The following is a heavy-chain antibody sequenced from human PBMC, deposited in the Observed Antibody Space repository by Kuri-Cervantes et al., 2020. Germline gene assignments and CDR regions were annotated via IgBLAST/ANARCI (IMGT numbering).Heavy chain of an antibody. V-gene: IGHV4-61*02. CDR1: GGSISSSSYY. Sequence: SETLSLTCTVSGGSISSSSYYWSWIRQPAGKGLEWIGSIYNSGSTNYNPSLKSRVTISVDTSKNQFSLKLSSVTAADTAVYYCASGDSSSCSWTFDIWGQGTMVTVSS. CDR3: ASGDSSSCSWTFDI. CDR2: IYNSGST. J-gene: IGHJ3*02. D-gene: IGHD6-13*01.